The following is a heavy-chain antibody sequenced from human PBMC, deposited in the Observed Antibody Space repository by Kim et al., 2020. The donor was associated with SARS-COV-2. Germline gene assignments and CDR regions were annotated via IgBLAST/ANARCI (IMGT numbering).Heavy chain of an antibody. V-gene: IGHV4-39*01. D-gene: IGHD3-22*01. Sequence: SETLSLTCTVSGGSISSSSYYWGWIRQPPGKGLEWIGSIYYSGSTYYNPSLKSRVTISVDTSKNQFSLKLSSVTAADTAVYYCARLAYYYDSSGLSPIFDYWGQGTLVTVSS. CDR3: ARLAYYYDSSGLSPIFDY. CDR1: GGSISSSSYY. J-gene: IGHJ4*02. CDR2: IYYSGST.